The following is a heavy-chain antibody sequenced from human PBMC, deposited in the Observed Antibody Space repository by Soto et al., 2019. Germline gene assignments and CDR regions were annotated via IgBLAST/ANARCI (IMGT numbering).Heavy chain of an antibody. Sequence: PSGTLSLTCTVSGGSISSYYWSWIRQPPGKGLEWIGYIYYSGSTNYNPSLKSRVTISVDTSKNQFSLKLSSVTAADTAVYYCARDFYDYTYMDVWGKGTTVTVSS. CDR1: GGSISSYY. V-gene: IGHV4-59*01. D-gene: IGHD4-4*01. J-gene: IGHJ6*03. CDR2: IYYSGST. CDR3: ARDFYDYTYMDV.